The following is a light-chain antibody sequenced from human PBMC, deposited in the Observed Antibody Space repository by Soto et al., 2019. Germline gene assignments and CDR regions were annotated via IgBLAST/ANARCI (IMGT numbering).Light chain of an antibody. J-gene: IGKJ5*01. CDR2: GAS. V-gene: IGKV1D-16*01. Sequence: DIQMTQSPPSVPASVGDRVTITCRASQDVGKWLAWYQQKPGKAPTLLIHGASSLQSGVPPRYSGSGSGTEFTLTISSLQPDDFATYYCQQYNSYSYTFGQGTRLEI. CDR1: QDVGKW. CDR3: QQYNSYSYT.